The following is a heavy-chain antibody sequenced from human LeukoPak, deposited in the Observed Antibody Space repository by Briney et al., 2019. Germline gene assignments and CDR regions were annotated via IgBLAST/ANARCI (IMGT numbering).Heavy chain of an antibody. Sequence: SETLSLTCTVSGGSISSYYWSWIRQPPGKGLGWIGYIYTSGSTNYNPSLKSRVTISVDTSKNQFSLKLSSVTAADTAVYYCASSGQWLVPYYFDYWGQGTLVTVSS. CDR2: IYTSGST. D-gene: IGHD6-19*01. CDR1: GGSISSYY. J-gene: IGHJ4*02. CDR3: ASSGQWLVPYYFDY. V-gene: IGHV4-4*09.